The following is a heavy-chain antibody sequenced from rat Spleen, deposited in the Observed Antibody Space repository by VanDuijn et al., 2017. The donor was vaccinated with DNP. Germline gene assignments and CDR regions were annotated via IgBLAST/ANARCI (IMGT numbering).Heavy chain of an antibody. Sequence: EVLLVESDGGLVQPGRSLKLSCAASGFTFSNYGIAWVRQAPTKGLEWVATISYDGSNTYYREFVKGRFTISRDNAKSSLSLQMDSLRSEDTATYYCAKHDGTEGIDFDYWGQGVMVTVSS. V-gene: IGHV5-29*01. D-gene: IGHD1-11*01. CDR2: ISYDGSNT. J-gene: IGHJ2*01. CDR1: GFTFSNYG. CDR3: AKHDGTEGIDFDY.